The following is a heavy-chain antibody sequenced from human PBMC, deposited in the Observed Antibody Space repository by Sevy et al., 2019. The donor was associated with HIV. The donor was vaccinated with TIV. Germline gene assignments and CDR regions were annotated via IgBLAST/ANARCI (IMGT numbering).Heavy chain of an antibody. CDR2: ISFSGSKT. CDR3: AKTPFMDFWNDYYSFYFDF. Sequence: GGSLRLSCAAAGFNFNNYAMTWVRQAPGKGLEWVSGISFSGSKTYYAESVKGRFSISRDLSKNTLYLQMNNVRVEDTAVYFCAKTPFMDFWNDYYSFYFDFWGQGTLVTVSS. J-gene: IGHJ4*02. D-gene: IGHD3-3*01. V-gene: IGHV3-23*01. CDR1: GFNFNNYA.